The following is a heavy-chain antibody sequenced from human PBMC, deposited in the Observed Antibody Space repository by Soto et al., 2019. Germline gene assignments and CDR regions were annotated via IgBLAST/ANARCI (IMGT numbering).Heavy chain of an antibody. D-gene: IGHD4-17*01. CDR3: AHRRDYGDTFDY. CDR1: GFSLTTSGEG. V-gene: IGHV2-5*02. J-gene: IGHJ4*02. CDR2: IYWDDDR. Sequence: QITLNESSPTLVKPTQTLTLTCTFSGFSLTTSGEGVGWIRQPPGKALEWLALIYWDDDRRYSPSLKSRLTITKDTSKNQVVLKMTNMGPVDTVTYYCAHRRDYGDTFDYWGQGTLVTVSS.